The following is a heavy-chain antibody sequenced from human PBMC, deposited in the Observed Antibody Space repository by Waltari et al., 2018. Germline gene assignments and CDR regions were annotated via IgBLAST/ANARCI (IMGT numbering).Heavy chain of an antibody. CDR3: ATKPRDRRYYYYYGMDV. CDR2: FDPEDGET. CDR1: GYPLTELS. Sequence: QVQLVQSGAEVKKPGASVKVSCKVSGYPLTELSIHWVRQAPGKGLAWMGGFDPEDGETIYAQKFQGRVTMTEDTSTDTAYMELSSLRSEDTAVYYCATKPRDRRYYYYYGMDVWGQGTTVTVSS. J-gene: IGHJ6*02. V-gene: IGHV1-24*01.